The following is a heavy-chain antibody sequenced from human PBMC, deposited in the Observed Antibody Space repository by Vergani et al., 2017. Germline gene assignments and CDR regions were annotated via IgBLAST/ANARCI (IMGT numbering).Heavy chain of an antibody. CDR3: AREKPMRNMDV. D-gene: IGHD1-14*01. V-gene: IGHV1-18*01. Sequence: QVQLVQSGAEVKKPGASVKVSCKASGYTFTSYGISWVRQAPGQGLEWMGWISAYNGNTNYAQKFQGRVTMTRDTSISTAYMELSRLRSDDTAVYYCAREKPMRNMDVWGKGTTVTVSS. CDR1: GYTFTSYG. J-gene: IGHJ6*03. CDR2: ISAYNGNT.